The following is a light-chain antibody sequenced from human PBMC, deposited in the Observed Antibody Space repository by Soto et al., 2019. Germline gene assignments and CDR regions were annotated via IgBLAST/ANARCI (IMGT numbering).Light chain of an antibody. CDR2: EVV. Sequence: QPGLTQPPSPPGSPGQPVPISCTGPKIDIGVYDFVSWYQHHPGKAPRLIIYEVVQRPSGVPDRFSGSKSGNTASLTVSGLQAADEADYFCKSYAGSNTYVFGSGTKVTV. CDR1: KIDIGVYDF. CDR3: KSYAGSNTYV. V-gene: IGLV2-8*01. J-gene: IGLJ1*01.